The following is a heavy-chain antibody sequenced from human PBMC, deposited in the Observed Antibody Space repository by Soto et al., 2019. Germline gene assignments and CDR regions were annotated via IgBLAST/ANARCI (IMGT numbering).Heavy chain of an antibody. J-gene: IGHJ6*03. Sequence: QVQLQESGPGLVKPSQTLSLTCTVSGGSISSGGYYWSWIRQHPGKGLEWFGYIYYSGSTYYNPSLKSRVTRSVDTSKNQFSLKLSSVTAADTAVYYCARGRRRAAAGKDYYYYYYMDVWGKGTTVTVSS. D-gene: IGHD6-13*01. CDR2: IYYSGST. CDR3: ARGRRRAAAGKDYYYYYYMDV. CDR1: GGSISSGGYY. V-gene: IGHV4-31*03.